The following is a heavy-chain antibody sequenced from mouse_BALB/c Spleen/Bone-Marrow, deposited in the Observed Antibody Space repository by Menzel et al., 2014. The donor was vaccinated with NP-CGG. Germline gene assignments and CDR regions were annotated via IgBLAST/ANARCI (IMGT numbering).Heavy chain of an antibody. CDR1: GYTFTSTW. Sequence: QVQLKQSGSVLVRPGDSVKLSCKASGYTFTSTWIHWAKQRLGQGLEWIGEIHPNSGNTKYNEKLKGKATLTADTSSSTAYVDLSSLTSEDSAVYYCTRDGVGGAMDYWGQGTSVTVSS. CDR3: TRDGVGGAMDY. J-gene: IGHJ4*01. V-gene: IGHV1S130*01. CDR2: IHPNSGNT. D-gene: IGHD2-3*01.